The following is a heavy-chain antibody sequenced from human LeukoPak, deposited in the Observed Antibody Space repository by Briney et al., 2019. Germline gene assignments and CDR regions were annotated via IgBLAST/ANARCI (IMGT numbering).Heavy chain of an antibody. J-gene: IGHJ3*02. CDR3: TRNDGPERLKFITMIVVFIVPDAFDI. CDR2: ISSSGTTI. CDR1: GFTFSDYY. V-gene: IGHV3-11*01. Sequence: PGGSLRLSCAASGFTFSDYYMSWIRQAPGKGLEWVSYISSSGTTIYYTDSVKGRFTISRDNAKNSLHLQMNSLKTEDTAVYYYTRNDGPERLKFITMIVVFIVPDAFDIWAQGKMVTVSS. D-gene: IGHD3-22*01.